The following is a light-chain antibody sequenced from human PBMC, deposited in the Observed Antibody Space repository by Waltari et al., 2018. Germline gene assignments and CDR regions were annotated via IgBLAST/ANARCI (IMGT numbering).Light chain of an antibody. V-gene: IGLV2-11*01. CDR1: SSNVGGYNY. Sequence: QSALTQPRSVSGSPGHSVTISCTGSSSNVGGYNYVSWYQHHPGKAPKLIIYGVNKRPSGVPDRFSGCKAGDTASLTISGLQVEDEADYYCCSYAGSYTYVFGTGTKVTV. J-gene: IGLJ1*01. CDR3: CSYAGSYTYV. CDR2: GVN.